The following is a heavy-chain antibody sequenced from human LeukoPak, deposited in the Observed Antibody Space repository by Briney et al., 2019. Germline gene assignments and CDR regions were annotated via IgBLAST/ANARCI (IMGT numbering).Heavy chain of an antibody. CDR3: ARRRRGYSSGWYYLDY. CDR1: GGSISSSSYY. CDR2: IYYSGST. V-gene: IGHV4-39*07. D-gene: IGHD6-19*01. Sequence: TSETLSLTCTVSGGSISSSSYYWGWIRQPPGKGLEWIGSIYYSGSTYYNPSLKSRVTISVDTSKNQFSLKLSSVTAADTAVYYCARRRRGYSSGWYYLDYWGQGTLVTVSS. J-gene: IGHJ4*02.